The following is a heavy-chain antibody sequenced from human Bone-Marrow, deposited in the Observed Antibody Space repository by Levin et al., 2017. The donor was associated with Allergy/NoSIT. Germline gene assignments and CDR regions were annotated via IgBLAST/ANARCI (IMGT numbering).Heavy chain of an antibody. CDR2: IVGSGSRT. CDR3: AKMEQQLVQGTFQH. J-gene: IGHJ1*01. V-gene: IGHV3-23*05. CDR1: GFTSGYFA. Sequence: SCAASGFTSGYFAMSWVRQSPGKGLEWVSSIVGSGSRTYYADSVRGRFTISRDETTDTIYLHMNNLRSDDTALYYCAKMEQQLVQGTFQHWGQGTLVTVSS. D-gene: IGHD6-13*01.